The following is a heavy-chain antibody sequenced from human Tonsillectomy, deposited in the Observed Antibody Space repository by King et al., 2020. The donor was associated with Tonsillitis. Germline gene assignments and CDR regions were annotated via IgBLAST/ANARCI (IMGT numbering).Heavy chain of an antibody. CDR1: GFTFSSYS. Sequence: EVQLVESGGGLVQPGGSLRLSCAASGFTFSSYSMNWVRQAPGKGLEWVSYISSSSSTIYYADSVKGRFTISRDNAKNSLYLQMNSLRAEDTAVYYCASRLLQRPYYYYYYYMDVWGKGTTVTVSS. CDR2: ISSSSSTI. CDR3: ASRLLQRPYYYYYYYMDV. J-gene: IGHJ6*03. D-gene: IGHD4-11*01. V-gene: IGHV3-48*01.